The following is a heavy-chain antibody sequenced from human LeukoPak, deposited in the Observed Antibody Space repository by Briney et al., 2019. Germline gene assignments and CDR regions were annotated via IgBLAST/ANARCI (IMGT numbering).Heavy chain of an antibody. D-gene: IGHD3-3*01. Sequence: SETLSLTCTVSGGSISTSSYYWGWIRQPPGKGPEWIGSIYYSGTTYYNPSLKSRVTISVDTSKNQFSLKPSSVTAADTAVYYCARRDYDFWSGYYGYWGQGTLVTVSS. J-gene: IGHJ4*02. V-gene: IGHV4-39*01. CDR1: GGSISTSSYY. CDR2: IYYSGTT. CDR3: ARRDYDFWSGYYGY.